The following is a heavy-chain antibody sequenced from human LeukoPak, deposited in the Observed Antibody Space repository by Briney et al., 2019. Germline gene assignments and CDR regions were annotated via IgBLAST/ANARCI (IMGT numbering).Heavy chain of an antibody. J-gene: IGHJ6*03. CDR2: IWYDGSNK. CDR3: AKGATMVRGVSYYYYYYYMDV. D-gene: IGHD3-10*01. CDR1: GFTFSSYG. Sequence: PGGSLRLSCAASGFTFSSYGMHWVRQAPGKGLEWVAVIWYDGSNKYYADSVKGRFTISRDNSKNTLYLQMNSLRAEDTAVYYCAKGATMVRGVSYYYYYYYMDVWGKGTTVTVSS. V-gene: IGHV3-33*06.